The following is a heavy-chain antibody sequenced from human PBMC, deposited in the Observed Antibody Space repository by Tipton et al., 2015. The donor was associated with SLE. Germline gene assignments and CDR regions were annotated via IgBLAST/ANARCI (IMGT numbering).Heavy chain of an antibody. V-gene: IGHV4-34*01. CDR2: INHLSMT. Sequence: TLSLTCAVQGESFNDFYWSWIRQPPGKGLEWIGEINHLSMTNYNPSLEGRVTISVDTSKNQFSLKVSSVTAADTAVYFCARLRNGFYSDYDYWGQGTLVKVSA. D-gene: IGHD3-22*01. CDR1: GESFNDFY. CDR3: ARLRNGFYSDYDY. J-gene: IGHJ4*02.